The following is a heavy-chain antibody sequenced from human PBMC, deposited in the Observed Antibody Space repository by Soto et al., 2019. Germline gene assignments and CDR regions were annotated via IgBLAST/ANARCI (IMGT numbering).Heavy chain of an antibody. CDR1: GGTISSSTYY. CDR2: MHYSGST. V-gene: IGHV4-39*01. CDR3: ARAFYDILTGYPWFDP. Sequence: SETLSLTCTVSGGTISSSTYYWGWIHQTPGKGLEWIGNMHYSGSTYYNPSLKSRLTISVDTSKNQLSLKLSSVTAADTAVYYCARAFYDILTGYPWFDPWGQGTLVTVSS. J-gene: IGHJ5*02. D-gene: IGHD3-9*01.